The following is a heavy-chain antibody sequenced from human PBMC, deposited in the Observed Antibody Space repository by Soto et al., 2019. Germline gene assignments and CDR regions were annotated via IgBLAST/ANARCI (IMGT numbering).Heavy chain of an antibody. D-gene: IGHD3-10*01. CDR3: ARDMGVWSGDQSQKQALDF. CDR2: MNPNSGNT. Sequence: GASVKVSCKASRYTFTSYDINWVRQATGQGLEWMGWMNPNSGNTGYAQKFQGRVTMTRNTSISTAYMELSSLTSEDTAVYYCARDMGVWSGDQSQKQALDFWGQGTLVTVSS. V-gene: IGHV1-8*01. J-gene: IGHJ4*02. CDR1: RYTFTSYD.